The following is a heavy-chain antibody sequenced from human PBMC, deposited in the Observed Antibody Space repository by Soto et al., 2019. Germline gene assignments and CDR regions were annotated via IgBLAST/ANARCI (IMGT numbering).Heavy chain of an antibody. J-gene: IGHJ3*01. V-gene: IGHV3-74*01. CDR2: IHSDGSST. Sequence: EVQLVESEGGLVQPGGSLRLSCAASGFTFSYYWMHWVRQAPGQGLVWVSRIHSDGSSTNYADSVKGRFTISRDNAKNTLYLQMNSRRAEDTAVYYCARGDRGAFDLWGQGTMVTV. CDR1: GFTFSYYW. CDR3: ARGDRGAFDL. D-gene: IGHD2-21*02.